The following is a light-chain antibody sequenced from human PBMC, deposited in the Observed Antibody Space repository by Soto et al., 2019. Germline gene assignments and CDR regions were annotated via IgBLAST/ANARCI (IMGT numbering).Light chain of an antibody. Sequence: EIVLTQSPGTLSLSPGDEATLSCRASETIRNGYVAWYQQKPGQPPRLFIYGASYRADGVPDRVSGSGSGTDFTLTISSLEPEDVAVYYCQQYETSPRPFGPGTRVDIK. CDR2: GAS. V-gene: IGKV3-20*01. CDR3: QQYETSPRP. CDR1: ETIRNGY. J-gene: IGKJ3*01.